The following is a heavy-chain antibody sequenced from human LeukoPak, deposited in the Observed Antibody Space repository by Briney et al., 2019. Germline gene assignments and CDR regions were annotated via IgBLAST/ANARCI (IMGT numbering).Heavy chain of an antibody. CDR3: TTSGGYEDFDY. D-gene: IGHD3-10*01. V-gene: IGHV3-15*01. CDR1: GFSFSGHG. CDR2: IKSKTDGGTT. Sequence: GGSLRLSCAASGFSFSGHGMSWVRQAPGKGLEWVGRIKSKTDGGTTDYAAPVKGRFTISRDDSKNTLYLQMNSLKTEDTAVYYCTTSGGYEDFDYWGQGTLVTVSS. J-gene: IGHJ4*02.